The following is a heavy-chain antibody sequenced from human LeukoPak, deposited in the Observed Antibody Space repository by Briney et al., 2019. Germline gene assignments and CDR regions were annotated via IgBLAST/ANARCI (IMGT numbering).Heavy chain of an antibody. V-gene: IGHV4-38-2*02. CDR3: ARDPTVYSGSYYGDY. D-gene: IGHD1-26*01. CDR1: GYSISSGYY. J-gene: IGHJ4*02. Sequence: SETLSLTCTVSGYSISSGYYWGWIRQPPGKGLEWIGSIYHSGSTYYNPSLKSRVTISVDTSKNQFSLKLSSVTAADTAVYYCARDPTVYSGSYYGDYWGQGTLVTVSS. CDR2: IYHSGST.